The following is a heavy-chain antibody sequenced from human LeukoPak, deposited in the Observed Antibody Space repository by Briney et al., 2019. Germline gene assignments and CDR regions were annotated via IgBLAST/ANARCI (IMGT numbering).Heavy chain of an antibody. CDR2: ISGSGGST. CDR1: GFTFSSYV. CDR3: AKGYVSHYYYGMDV. D-gene: IGHD5-12*01. J-gene: IGHJ6*02. Sequence: GGSLRLSCAASGFTFSSYVMSWVRQAPGKGLEWVSGISGSGGSTYCADSVKGRFTISRDNSKNTLYLQMSSLRAEDTATYYCAKGYVSHYYYGMDVWGQGTTATVSS. V-gene: IGHV3-23*01.